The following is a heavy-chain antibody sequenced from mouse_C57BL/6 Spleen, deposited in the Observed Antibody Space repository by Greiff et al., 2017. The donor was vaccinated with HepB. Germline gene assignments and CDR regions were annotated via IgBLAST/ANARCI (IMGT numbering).Heavy chain of an antibody. CDR2: IHPNSGST. CDR1: GYTFTSYW. Sequence: VQLQQPGAELVKPGASVKLSCKASGYTFTSYWMHWVKQRPGQGLEWIGMIHPNSGSTNYNEKFKSKATLTVDKSSSTAYMQLSSLTSEDSAVYYCAKEFITTVVYFDHWGQGTTLTVSS. V-gene: IGHV1-64*01. J-gene: IGHJ2*01. CDR3: AKEFITTVVYFDH. D-gene: IGHD1-1*01.